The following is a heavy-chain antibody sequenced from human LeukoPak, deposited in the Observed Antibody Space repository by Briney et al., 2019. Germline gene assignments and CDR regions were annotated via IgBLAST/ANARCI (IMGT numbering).Heavy chain of an antibody. J-gene: IGHJ6*03. CDR3: ACTAYYYYYLDV. CDR1: GFTFSSHA. V-gene: IGHV3-23*01. Sequence: GGSLRLSCAASGFTFSSHAMSWVRQAPGKGLEWVSAVSGSGDNTHYADSVKGRFTISRDNSKNTLYLHMSSLRAEDTAVYYCACTAYYYYYLDVWGKGTTVTVSS. D-gene: IGHD5-18*01. CDR2: VSGSGDNT.